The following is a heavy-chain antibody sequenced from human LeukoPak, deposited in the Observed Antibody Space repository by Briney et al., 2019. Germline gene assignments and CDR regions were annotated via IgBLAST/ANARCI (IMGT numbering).Heavy chain of an antibody. Sequence: GGSLRHSCAASGFTFKNHAGSWVRQAPGKGLEWVSGISECGGNTFYADSVKGRFIVSRDNSKNTLSLQMNNLRAEDTAVYWCAIPSSMWDGLSQYYTMDIWGARTTVTVSS. CDR2: ISECGGNT. CDR3: AIPSSMWDGLSQYYTMDI. D-gene: IGHD1-26*01. J-gene: IGHJ6*04. V-gene: IGHV3-23*01. CDR1: GFTFKNHA.